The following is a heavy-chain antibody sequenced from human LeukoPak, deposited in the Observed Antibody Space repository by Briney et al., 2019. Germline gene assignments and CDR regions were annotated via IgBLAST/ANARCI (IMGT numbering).Heavy chain of an antibody. V-gene: IGHV1-2*02. CDR1: GYTFTGYY. CDR3: ARPDCSGGSCSEDAFDI. Sequence: ASVKVSCKASGYTFTGYYMHWVRQAPGQGLEWMGWINPNSGGTSYAQKFQGRVTMTRDTSISTAYMELSRLRSDDTAVYYCARPDCSGGSCSEDAFDIWGQGTMVTVSS. D-gene: IGHD2-15*01. J-gene: IGHJ3*02. CDR2: INPNSGGT.